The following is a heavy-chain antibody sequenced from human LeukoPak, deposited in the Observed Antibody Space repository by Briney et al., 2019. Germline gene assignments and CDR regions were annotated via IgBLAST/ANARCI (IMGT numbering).Heavy chain of an antibody. J-gene: IGHJ3*01. D-gene: IGHD3-10*02. Sequence: GASLRLSCAGSGFNFGKYAIHWVRQAPGKGLEWVGGIIWRSDFIAYADSVRGRFTISRDNANNYVYLQMSSLGPEDTALYYCAKDLARLTSPRVLGLDVWGQGTVVTVSS. CDR3: AKDLARLTSPRVLGLDV. CDR1: GFNFGKYA. CDR2: IIWRSDFI. V-gene: IGHV3-9*01.